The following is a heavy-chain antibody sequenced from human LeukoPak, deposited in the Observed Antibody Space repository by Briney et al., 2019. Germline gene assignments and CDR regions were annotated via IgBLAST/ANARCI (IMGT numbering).Heavy chain of an antibody. V-gene: IGHV3-30*18. CDR3: AKAVRLAYGTGYYSFDY. Sequence: GGSLRLSCAASGLSLSNYGMHWVRQAPGKGLEWVAVISYDGCNRYYADSVKGRFTISRDSSKHTLYLQMNSLRAEDTAVYYCAKAVRLAYGTGYYSFDYWGQGTLVTVSS. J-gene: IGHJ4*02. CDR2: ISYDGCNR. CDR1: GLSLSNYG. D-gene: IGHD3/OR15-3a*01.